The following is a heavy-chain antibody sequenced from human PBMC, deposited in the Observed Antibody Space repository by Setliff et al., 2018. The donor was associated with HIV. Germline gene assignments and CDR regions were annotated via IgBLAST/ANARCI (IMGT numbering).Heavy chain of an antibody. D-gene: IGHD2-21*02. J-gene: IGHJ3*02. CDR1: GASIITDPHY. Sequence: SETLSLTCSVSGASIITDPHYWSWIRQPPGKGLEWIGYIYYNGNAYYYNPSLKSRTTISLDTSMNQFSLKLTSVTAADTAVYYCAREVDVVTTSDAFDIWGQGTMVTVSS. V-gene: IGHV4-30-4*08. CDR3: AREVDVVTTSDAFDI. CDR2: IYYNGNAY.